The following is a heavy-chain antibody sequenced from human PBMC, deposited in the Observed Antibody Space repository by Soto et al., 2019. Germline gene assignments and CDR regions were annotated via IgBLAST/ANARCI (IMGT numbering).Heavy chain of an antibody. CDR2: ISYDGSNK. J-gene: IGHJ3*02. CDR1: GFTFSSYG. D-gene: IGHD1-7*01. CDR3: AKEGWNYDGTADDAFDI. Sequence: GGSLRLSCAASGFTFSSYGMHWVRQAPGKGLEWVAVISYDGSNKYYADSVKGRFTISRDNSKNTLYLQMNSLRAEDTAVYYCAKEGWNYDGTADDAFDIWGQGTMVTVSS. V-gene: IGHV3-30*18.